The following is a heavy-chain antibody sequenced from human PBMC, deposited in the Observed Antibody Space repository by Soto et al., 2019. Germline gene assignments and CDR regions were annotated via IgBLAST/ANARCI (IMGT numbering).Heavy chain of an antibody. Sequence: QPQLQESGPGLVKPSETLSLTCAVSGGSITRYNHYXGXXXXSPGKGLEWIANIQSSGSTNYNPXXXXXXXXXXXXXXXXXXXXXXXXXXXXXXXXXXXXXXXSGWYQGSYLDYWGQGTLVTVSS. CDR1: GGSITRYNHY. V-gene: IGHV4-39*01. D-gene: IGHD6-19*01. J-gene: IGHJ4*02. CDR3: XXXXXSGWYQGSYLDY. CDR2: IQSSGST.